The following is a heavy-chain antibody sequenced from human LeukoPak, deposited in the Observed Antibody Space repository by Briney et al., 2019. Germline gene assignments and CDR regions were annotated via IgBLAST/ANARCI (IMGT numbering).Heavy chain of an antibody. CDR3: ARGWLAETTVVTPYNY. V-gene: IGHV1-69*13. CDR2: ITPIFGTA. CDR1: GGTFRSNA. D-gene: IGHD4-23*01. J-gene: IGHJ4*02. Sequence: VASVKVSCKASGGTFRSNAISWVRQAPGQGLEWMGGITPIFGTANYAQKFQGRVTITAVESMSTAYMELSSLRSEDTAVYYCARGWLAETTVVTPYNYWGQGTLVTVSS.